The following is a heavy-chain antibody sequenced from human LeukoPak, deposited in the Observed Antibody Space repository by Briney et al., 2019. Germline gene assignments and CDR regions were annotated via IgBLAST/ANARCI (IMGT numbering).Heavy chain of an antibody. Sequence: SLRLSCTASGFTFGDYAMSWVGQAPGKGLEGVGFIRSKAYGGTTEYAASVKGRFTISRDDSKSIAYLQMNSLKTEDTAVYYCTRDDGTMVRGANPLFDYWGQGTLVTVSS. CDR3: TRDDGTMVRGANPLFDY. D-gene: IGHD3-10*01. CDR2: IRSKAYGGTT. J-gene: IGHJ4*02. V-gene: IGHV3-49*04. CDR1: GFTFGDYA.